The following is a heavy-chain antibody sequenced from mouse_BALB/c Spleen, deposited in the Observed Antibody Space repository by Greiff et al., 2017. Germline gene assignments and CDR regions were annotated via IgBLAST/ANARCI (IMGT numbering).Heavy chain of an antibody. Sequence: EVQLQQSGAELVKPGASVKLSCTASGFNIKDTYMHWVKQRPEQGLEWIGRIDPANGNTKYDPKFQGKATITADTSSNTAYLQLSSLTSEDTAVYYCAGLRLRGGFYYFDYWGQGTTLTVSS. D-gene: IGHD1-2*01. CDR3: AGLRLRGGFYYFDY. V-gene: IGHV14-3*02. CDR2: IDPANGNT. CDR1: GFNIKDTY. J-gene: IGHJ2*01.